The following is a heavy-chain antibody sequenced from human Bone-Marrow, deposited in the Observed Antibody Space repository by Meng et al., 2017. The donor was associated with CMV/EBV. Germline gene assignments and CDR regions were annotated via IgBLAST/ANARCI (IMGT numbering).Heavy chain of an antibody. CDR3: ANALVGVLLQQG. CDR2: IYSGGSST. J-gene: IGHJ4*02. Sequence: GESLKISCAASGFTFSSYAMSWVRQAPGKGLEWVSVIYSGGSSTYYADSVKGRFTISRDNSKNTLYLQMNSLRAEDKAGYFCANALVGVLLQQGWGQGTLVTVSS. D-gene: IGHD1-1*01. V-gene: IGHV3-23*03. CDR1: GFTFSSYA.